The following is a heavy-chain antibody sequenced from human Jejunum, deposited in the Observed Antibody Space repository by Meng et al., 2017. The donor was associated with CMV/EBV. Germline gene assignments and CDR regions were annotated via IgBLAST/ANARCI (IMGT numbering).Heavy chain of an antibody. CDR3: ARGKLRSGYYPYFDS. V-gene: IGHV4-30-2*01. J-gene: IGHJ4*02. Sequence: SADSTYNGGSSCHWIRQPPGQGLEWIGSVYQTGSTAYNPSLKTRVTISVDRSQNRFSLKLSTVTAADTAAYYCARGKLRSGYYPYFDSWGQGTLVTVSS. CDR2: VYQTGST. D-gene: IGHD3-3*01. CDR1: ADSTYNGGSS.